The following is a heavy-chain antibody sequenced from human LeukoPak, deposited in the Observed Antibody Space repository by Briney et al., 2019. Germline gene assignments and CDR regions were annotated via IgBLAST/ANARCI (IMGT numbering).Heavy chain of an antibody. V-gene: IGHV3-30*18. CDR2: ISYDGSNK. J-gene: IGHJ4*02. CDR3: AKDPKTIMVRGVPGY. D-gene: IGHD3-10*01. CDR1: GFTFSIYA. Sequence: GGSLRLSCAASGFTFSIYAMSWVRQAPGKGLEWVAVISYDGSNKYYADSVKGRFTISRDNSKNTLYLQMNSLRAEDTAVYYCAKDPKTIMVRGVPGYWGQGTLVTVSS.